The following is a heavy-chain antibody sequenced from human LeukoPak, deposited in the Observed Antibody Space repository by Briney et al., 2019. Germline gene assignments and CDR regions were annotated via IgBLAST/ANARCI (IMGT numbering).Heavy chain of an antibody. J-gene: IGHJ3*02. CDR1: GGSISTSYF. CDR3: ARHDVVSRAFDI. D-gene: IGHD2-15*01. Sequence: PSETLSLTCTVSGGSISTSYFWTWIRQSAGKGLEWIGRIYSSGSTTYNPSLKSRVTMSIDTSRNQFSLNLSSVTAADTAVYYCARHDVVSRAFDIWGPGTMVTVSS. V-gene: IGHV4-4*07. CDR2: IYSSGST.